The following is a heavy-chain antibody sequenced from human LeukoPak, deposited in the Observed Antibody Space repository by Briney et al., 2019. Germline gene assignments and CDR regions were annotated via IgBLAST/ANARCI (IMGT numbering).Heavy chain of an antibody. V-gene: IGHV1-3*01. J-gene: IGHJ4*02. CDR1: GYTFTSYA. CDR2: INAGNGNT. D-gene: IGHD2-21*02. Sequence: ASVKVSCKASGYTFTSYAMQWVRQAPGQRLEWMGWINAGNGNTKYSQKFQGRVTITRDTSASTAYMELSSLRSEDTAVYYCARDGGLYCGGDCYFDYWGQGTLVTVSS. CDR3: ARDGGLYCGGDCYFDY.